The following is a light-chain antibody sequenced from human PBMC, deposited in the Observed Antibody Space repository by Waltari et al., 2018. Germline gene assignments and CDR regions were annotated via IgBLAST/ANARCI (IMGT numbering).Light chain of an antibody. Sequence: QTALTQPASVSASPGQSMTISCTGTSSDVGNYILVSWYQQHPGKAPKRMIYEDTKRPAGGSNLFSGSKSGNTASLTISGLQAEDEADYFCSSYAGSSTLVFGGGTKLTVL. CDR1: SSDVGNYIL. V-gene: IGLV2-23*01. J-gene: IGLJ3*02. CDR2: EDT. CDR3: SSYAGSSTLV.